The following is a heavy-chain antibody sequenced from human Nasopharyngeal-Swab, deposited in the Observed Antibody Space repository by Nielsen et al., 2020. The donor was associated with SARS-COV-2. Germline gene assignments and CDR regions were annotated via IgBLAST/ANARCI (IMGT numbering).Heavy chain of an antibody. J-gene: IGHJ4*02. V-gene: IGHV1-3*01. CDR2: INAGNGNT. Sequence: WVRQAPGQRLEWMGWINAGNGNTKYSQKFQGRVTMTRDTSTSTVYMELSSLRSEDTAVYYCAREGPIGYCSGGSCYPFDYWGQGTLVTVSS. D-gene: IGHD2-15*01. CDR3: AREGPIGYCSGGSCYPFDY.